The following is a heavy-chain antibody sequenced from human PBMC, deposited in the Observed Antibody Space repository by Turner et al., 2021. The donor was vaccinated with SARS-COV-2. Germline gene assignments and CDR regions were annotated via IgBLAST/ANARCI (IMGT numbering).Heavy chain of an antibody. Sequence: QVPLQDSGPGLAKPSETLSLTCSVSGFSIPDYYWNWIRQPPGKTLEWIGYISFTGNTIYNPSLESRLTISLDTSKNQFSLRLTSVTAADTAVYYCARGVGDSGYGRWLDYWGQGTLVTVSS. J-gene: IGHJ4*02. CDR1: GFSIPDYY. CDR2: ISFTGNT. D-gene: IGHD5-12*01. V-gene: IGHV4-59*01. CDR3: ARGVGDSGYGRWLDY.